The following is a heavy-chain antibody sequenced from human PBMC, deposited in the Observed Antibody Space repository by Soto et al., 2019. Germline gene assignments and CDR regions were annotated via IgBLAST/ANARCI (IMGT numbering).Heavy chain of an antibody. CDR3: AIPDPPLVGYQLLNKAFDY. Sequence: ASVKVSCKVSGYTLTELSMHWVRQAPGKGLEWMGGFDPEDGETIYAQKFQGRVTMTEDTSTDTAYMELSSLRSEDTAVYYCAIPDPPLVGYQLLNKAFDYRGQGTLVTVSS. CDR2: FDPEDGET. J-gene: IGHJ4*02. CDR1: GYTLTELS. D-gene: IGHD2-2*01. V-gene: IGHV1-24*01.